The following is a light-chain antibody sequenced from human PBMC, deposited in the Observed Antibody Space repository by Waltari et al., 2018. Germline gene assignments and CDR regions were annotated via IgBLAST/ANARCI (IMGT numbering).Light chain of an antibody. Sequence: QSVLTQPPSVSGAPGQRVTISCTGRSPNIGAGFEVPWYHQLPGTAPKLLIYGNSNRPSGVPDRFSGSKSGTSASLAITGLQAEDEADYYCQSYDSSQRVVFGGGTKLTVL. CDR3: QSYDSSQRVV. V-gene: IGLV1-40*01. CDR1: SPNIGAGFE. J-gene: IGLJ2*01. CDR2: GNS.